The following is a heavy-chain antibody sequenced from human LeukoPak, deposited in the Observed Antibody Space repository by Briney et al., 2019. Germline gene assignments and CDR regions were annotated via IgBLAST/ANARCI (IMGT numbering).Heavy chain of an antibody. CDR3: AREEGIVGVPPY. J-gene: IGHJ4*02. V-gene: IGHV1-69*04. CDR2: IIPILGIA. Sequence: SVKASCKASGYTFTSYAISWVRQAPGQGLEWMGRIIPILGIANYAQKFQGRVTITADKSTSTAYMELSSLRSEDTAVYYCAREEGIVGVPPYWGQGTLVTVSS. D-gene: IGHD1-26*01. CDR1: GYTFTSYA.